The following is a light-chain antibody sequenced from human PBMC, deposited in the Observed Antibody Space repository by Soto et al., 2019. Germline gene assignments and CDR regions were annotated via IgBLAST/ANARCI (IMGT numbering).Light chain of an antibody. Sequence: EIVFTQSPGTLSSSPGERANLSCRASQSVSSSYLAWYQQKPGQAPRLLIYGASSRATGIPDRVSGSGSGTDFTLTISRLEPEDFAVYYCQQYGSSPWTFGQGTKV. CDR2: GAS. V-gene: IGKV3-20*01. CDR1: QSVSSSY. CDR3: QQYGSSPWT. J-gene: IGKJ1*01.